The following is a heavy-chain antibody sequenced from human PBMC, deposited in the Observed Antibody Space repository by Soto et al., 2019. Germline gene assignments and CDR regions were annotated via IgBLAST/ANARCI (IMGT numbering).Heavy chain of an antibody. CDR2: ISTSGSTT. J-gene: IGHJ4*02. CDR3: ARDGYNIFDY. V-gene: IGHV3-48*01. CDR1: GFTFSTYS. D-gene: IGHD5-18*01. Sequence: GGSLRLSCTASGFTFSTYSMNWVLQAPGKGLEWVSYISTSGSTTFYADSVKGRFTISRDNAKNSLYLQMNSLRGEDTAVYYCARDGYNIFDYWGQGT.